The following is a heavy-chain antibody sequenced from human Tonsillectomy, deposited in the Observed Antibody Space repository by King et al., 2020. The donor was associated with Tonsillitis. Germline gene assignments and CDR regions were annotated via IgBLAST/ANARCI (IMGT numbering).Heavy chain of an antibody. D-gene: IGHD6-6*01. CDR1: GFTFSDYG. J-gene: IGHJ4*02. CDR2: ISYDGSNQ. V-gene: IGHV3-30*03. Sequence: VQLVESGGGVVQPGRSLRLSCAASGFTFSDYGIHWVRQAPGKGLVWVAVISYDGSNQYYADSVEGRFTISRDNSKNTLSLQMNSLRTEDTAVYYCARLYNSSNYWGQGTLVTVSS. CDR3: ARLYNSSNY.